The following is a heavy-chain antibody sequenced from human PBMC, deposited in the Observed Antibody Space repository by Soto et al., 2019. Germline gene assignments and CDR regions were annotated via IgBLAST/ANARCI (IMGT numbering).Heavy chain of an antibody. CDR1: GFTFSGYG. Sequence: EVQLVESGGGLVQPGGSLRLSCAASGFTFSGYGMNWLRQAPGKGLEWVSYMSSSSTTIYYADTVKGRFTISRDNAKNSLYLQMNSLRDEDTAVYYCARYVDSGNHAAFDIWGQGTMVTVSS. V-gene: IGHV3-48*02. CDR2: MSSSSTTI. J-gene: IGHJ3*02. CDR3: ARYVDSGNHAAFDI. D-gene: IGHD5-12*01.